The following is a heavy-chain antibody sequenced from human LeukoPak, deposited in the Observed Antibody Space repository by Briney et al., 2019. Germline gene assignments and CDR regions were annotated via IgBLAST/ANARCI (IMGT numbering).Heavy chain of an antibody. J-gene: IGHJ5*02. Sequence: PSETLSLTCTVSGGSVTSGNYYWSWIRPPPGKGLEWIGYIYYSGSTYYNPSLKSRVTTSVDTSKNQFSLKLSSVTAADTAVYYCARRCIPDYDILTGRAGRGGFDPWGQGTLVTVSS. V-gene: IGHV4-39*01. D-gene: IGHD3-9*01. CDR3: ARRCIPDYDILTGRAGRGGFDP. CDR1: GGSVTSGNYY. CDR2: IYYSGST.